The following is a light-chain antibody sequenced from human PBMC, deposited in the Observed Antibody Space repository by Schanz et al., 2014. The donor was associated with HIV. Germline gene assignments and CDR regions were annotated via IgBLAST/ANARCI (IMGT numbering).Light chain of an antibody. CDR2: GAS. Sequence: ETVLTQSPGSLSLSPGERVTLSCRASQSVTRNFLAWYQHKPGQAPRLLISGASSRAAGIPDRFSGSGSGTDFTLTISRLEPEDFAVYYCQQDGSSFGPGTKVEIK. V-gene: IGKV3-20*01. CDR3: QQDGSS. CDR1: QSVTRNF. J-gene: IGKJ3*01.